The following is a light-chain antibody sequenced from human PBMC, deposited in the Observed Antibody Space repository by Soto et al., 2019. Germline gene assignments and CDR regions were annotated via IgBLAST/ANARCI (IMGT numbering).Light chain of an antibody. Sequence: DIQMTQSPSSLSASVVDRVTITFRASQGIRNYLSWYQQKPGEVPRLLIYTSSTLQSGVPSRFSGSGSGTEFTLTISSLQPDDFATYYCQHYNSYSEAFGQGTKVDIK. V-gene: IGKV1-27*01. CDR3: QHYNSYSEA. CDR1: QGIRNY. CDR2: TSS. J-gene: IGKJ1*01.